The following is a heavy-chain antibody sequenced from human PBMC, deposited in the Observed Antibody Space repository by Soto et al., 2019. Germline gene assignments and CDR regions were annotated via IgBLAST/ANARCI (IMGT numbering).Heavy chain of an antibody. Sequence: GGSLRLSCAASGFTFSSYSMNWVRQAPGKGLEWVSYISSSSSTIYYADSVKGRFTISRDNAKNSLYLQMNSLRDEDTAVYYCARARVEWLTPTNYYYYYGMDVWGQGTTVTVSS. CDR3: ARARVEWLTPTNYYYYYGMDV. D-gene: IGHD3-3*01. V-gene: IGHV3-48*02. CDR2: ISSSSSTI. J-gene: IGHJ6*02. CDR1: GFTFSSYS.